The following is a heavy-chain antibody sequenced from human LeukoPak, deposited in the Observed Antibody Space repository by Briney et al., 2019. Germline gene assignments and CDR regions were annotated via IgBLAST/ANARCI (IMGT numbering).Heavy chain of an antibody. CDR3: ARNSGWYGIS. CDR2: IEYGESTT. V-gene: IGHV3-23*01. CDR1: GFTLSSYE. J-gene: IGHJ4*02. D-gene: IGHD6-19*01. Sequence: GGSLRLPCMVSGFTLSSYEMSWIRQAPGKGLEWVSSIEYGESTTHYADSVRGRFTISRDNYKNTLYLQLTSLSDDDTAVYFCARNSGWYGISWGQGTLVIVSS.